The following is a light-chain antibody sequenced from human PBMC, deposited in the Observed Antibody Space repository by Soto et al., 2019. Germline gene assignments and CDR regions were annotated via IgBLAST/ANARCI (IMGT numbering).Light chain of an antibody. CDR1: QNITNN. CDR2: HAS. CDR3: QQYYGLPPIT. Sequence: IRMTQSPSSLSASILDIFTITFQASQNITNNLSWYQQKPGKAPNLLIYHASKLAKGVTSRFSGSGSGTDFSFIITSLQREDLATYYCQQYYGLPPITFGQGTRLEIK. V-gene: IGKV1-33*01. J-gene: IGKJ5*01.